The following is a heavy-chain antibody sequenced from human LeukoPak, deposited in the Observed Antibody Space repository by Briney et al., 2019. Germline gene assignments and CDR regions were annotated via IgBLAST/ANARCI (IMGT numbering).Heavy chain of an antibody. CDR1: GYTFIDYY. Sequence: ASVKVSCKSSGYTFIDYYIHWVRQAPGQGLGWMGWINPNSGATKYAQKFQGRVSMTRDTSINTAYMDLTNLRSDDTAIFYCARVKKLMPEFEFWGQGTLVTVS. D-gene: IGHD2-2*01. CDR3: ARVKKLMPEFEF. V-gene: IGHV1-2*02. J-gene: IGHJ4*02. CDR2: INPNSGAT.